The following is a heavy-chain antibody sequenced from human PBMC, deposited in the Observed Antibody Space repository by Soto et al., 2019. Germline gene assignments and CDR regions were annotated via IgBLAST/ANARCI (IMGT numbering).Heavy chain of an antibody. D-gene: IGHD3-10*01. V-gene: IGHV4-4*07. CDR2: LYSGGST. Sequence: QVQLQEWGPGLVKPSETLSLTCTVSGGSITTYYWSWIRQPAGMGLEWIGRLYSGGSTNYSPSLRGRVTVSVDMSKNQFSRELGSVTAADTAVYYCAEGPGGFGEFSRDYWGQGTLVTVS. CDR1: GGSITTYY. J-gene: IGHJ4*02. CDR3: AEGPGGFGEFSRDY.